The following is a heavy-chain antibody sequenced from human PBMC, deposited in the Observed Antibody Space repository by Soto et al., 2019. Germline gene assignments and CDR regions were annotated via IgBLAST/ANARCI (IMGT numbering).Heavy chain of an antibody. Sequence: QVQLVQSGAEVKKPGASVKVSCKASGYTFTGYYMHWVRQAPGQGLEWMGWINPNSGGTNYAQKFQGWVTMTRDTSISTASMELSRLRSDDTAVYYCARTPSGVSGLYYYGMDVWGQGTTVTVSS. CDR1: GYTFTGYY. D-gene: IGHD3-3*01. V-gene: IGHV1-2*04. J-gene: IGHJ6*02. CDR3: ARTPSGVSGLYYYGMDV. CDR2: INPNSGGT.